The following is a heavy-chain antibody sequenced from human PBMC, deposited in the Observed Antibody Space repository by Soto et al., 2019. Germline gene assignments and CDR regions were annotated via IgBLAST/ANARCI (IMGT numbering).Heavy chain of an antibody. Sequence: GESLKISCKGSGYSFTSYWIGWVRQMPGKGLEWMGIIYPGDSDTRYSPSFQGQVTISADKSISTAYLQWSSLKASDTAMYYCARHEIAAAGTTIAFDIWGQGTMVTVSS. CDR2: IYPGDSDT. CDR3: ARHEIAAAGTTIAFDI. D-gene: IGHD6-13*01. CDR1: GYSFTSYW. V-gene: IGHV5-51*01. J-gene: IGHJ3*02.